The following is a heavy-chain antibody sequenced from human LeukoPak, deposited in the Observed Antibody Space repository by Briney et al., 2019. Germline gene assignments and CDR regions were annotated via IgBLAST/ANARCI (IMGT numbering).Heavy chain of an antibody. CDR3: ARDWAMID. CDR1: GFIFSSHS. J-gene: IGHJ4*02. Sequence: GGSLRLSCAASGFIFSSHSMNWVRQAPGQGLEWLSYISGSSTSGSSSFIYYADSVKGRFTISRDNAKNSLYLQMKGLRVEDTAVYYCARDWAMIDWGQGTLVTVSS. V-gene: IGHV3-48*01. CDR2: ISGSSTSGSSSFI. D-gene: IGHD5-12*01.